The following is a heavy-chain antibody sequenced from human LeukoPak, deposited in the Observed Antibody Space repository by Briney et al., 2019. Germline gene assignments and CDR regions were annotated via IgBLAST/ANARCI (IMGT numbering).Heavy chain of an antibody. Sequence: PGGSLRLSCAASGFTVSSSFIYWVRRAPGKGLEWVSAISGSGGSTYYADSVKGRFTISRDNSKNTLYLQMNSLRAEDTAVYYCAKDQASGYPLYYFDYWGQGTLVTVSS. J-gene: IGHJ4*02. V-gene: IGHV3-23*01. D-gene: IGHD3-3*01. CDR1: GFTVSSSF. CDR3: AKDQASGYPLYYFDY. CDR2: ISGSGGST.